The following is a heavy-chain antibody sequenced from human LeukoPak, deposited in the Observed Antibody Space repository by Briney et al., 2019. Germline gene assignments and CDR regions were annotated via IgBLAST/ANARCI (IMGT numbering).Heavy chain of an antibody. J-gene: IGHJ6*02. CDR3: ATWAFSHGLDV. CDR1: GFTFHAFE. Sequence: GGSPRLSCAASGFTFHAFEMHLVRQAPGKGLEWVSLIKSDGVKTDYADSVRGGFTISRDNVKNSLYLQMSSLRSEDTALYYCATWAFSHGLDVWGQGTTVTVSS. CDR2: IKSDGVKT. D-gene: IGHD1-26*01. V-gene: IGHV3-43*02.